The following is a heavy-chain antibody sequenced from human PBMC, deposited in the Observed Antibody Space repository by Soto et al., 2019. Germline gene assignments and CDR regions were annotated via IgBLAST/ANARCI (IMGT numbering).Heavy chain of an antibody. Sequence: SETLSLTCAVYGGSFSGYYWSWIRQPPGKGLEWIGEINHSGSTNYNPSLKSRVTISVDTSKNQFSLKLSSVTAADTAVYYCGGYYGSGRDNWFDPWGQGTLVTVSS. D-gene: IGHD3-10*01. CDR3: GGYYGSGRDNWFDP. CDR1: GGSFSGYY. CDR2: INHSGST. J-gene: IGHJ5*02. V-gene: IGHV4-34*01.